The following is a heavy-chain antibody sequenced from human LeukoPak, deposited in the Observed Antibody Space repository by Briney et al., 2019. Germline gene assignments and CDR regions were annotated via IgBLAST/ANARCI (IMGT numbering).Heavy chain of an antibody. CDR3: ARPGYCSGDTCYVAFDI. D-gene: IGHD2-15*01. J-gene: IGHJ3*02. Sequence: GGSLRLSCAASGFTFSNAWMSWVRQAPGKGLEWVGRIKSKTDGGTTDYAAPVKGRFTISRDDSKNTLYLQMNSLKTEDTAVYYCARPGYCSGDTCYVAFDIWGQGTVVTVSS. CDR2: IKSKTDGGTT. CDR1: GFTFSNAW. V-gene: IGHV3-15*01.